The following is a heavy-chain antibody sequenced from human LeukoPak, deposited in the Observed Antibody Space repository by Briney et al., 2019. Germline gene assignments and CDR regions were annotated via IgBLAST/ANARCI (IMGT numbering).Heavy chain of an antibody. V-gene: IGHV4-39*01. CDR2: IYYSGST. J-gene: IGHJ3*01. CDR3: ARHSDYVGDSSLDTDAFDV. D-gene: IGHD4-23*01. CDR1: GGSISSSTYY. Sequence: SETLSLTCTVSGGSISSSTYYWVWIRQPPGKGLEWIATIYYSGSTYYNPSLKSRVTISVDTSNNQFSLTLSSVTVADTAMYYCARHSDYVGDSSLDTDAFDVWGRGTMVTVSS.